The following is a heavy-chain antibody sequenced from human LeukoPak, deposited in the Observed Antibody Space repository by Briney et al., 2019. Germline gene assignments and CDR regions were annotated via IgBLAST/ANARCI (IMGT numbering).Heavy chain of an antibody. CDR2: INHSGST. J-gene: IGHJ6*03. Sequence: PSETLSLTCAVYGGSFSGYYWSWIRQPPGKGLEWIGEINHSGSTNYNPSLKSRVTISVDTSKNQFSLKLSSVTAADTAVYYCARGSRGSGRTRVYYMDVWGKGTTVTVSS. CDR3: ARGSRGSGRTRVYYMDV. V-gene: IGHV4-34*01. D-gene: IGHD3-10*01. CDR1: GGSFSGYY.